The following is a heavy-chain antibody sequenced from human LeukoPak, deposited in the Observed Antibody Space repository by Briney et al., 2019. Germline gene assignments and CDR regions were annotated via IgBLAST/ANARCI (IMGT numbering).Heavy chain of an antibody. Sequence: ASETLSLTCSVSGGSISSDGYYWTWIRQPAGKGLEWIGRIYASGSTNYNPSLKSRVTISVDTSKNQFSLKVSSVTAADTAVYYCARGPYCSSTSCYGGWAYWKYSSSSHAFDIWGQGTMVTVSP. D-gene: IGHD2-2*01. CDR1: GGSISSDGYY. CDR2: IYASGST. V-gene: IGHV4-61*02. CDR3: ARGPYCSSTSCYGGWAYWKYSSSSHAFDI. J-gene: IGHJ3*02.